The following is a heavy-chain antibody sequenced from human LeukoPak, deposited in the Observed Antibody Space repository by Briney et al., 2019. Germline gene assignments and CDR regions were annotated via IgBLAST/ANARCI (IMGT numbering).Heavy chain of an antibody. D-gene: IGHD3-16*01. CDR1: GFSFSDST. Sequence: GGSLRLSCEASGFSFSDSTMSWVRQAAGKGLEWVAKMKEDGSDENYVDSVKGRFTISRDDARNSLHLQMKSLRAEDTAVYFCAKGGAGGGYFPTWGQGILVIVSS. V-gene: IGHV3-7*03. CDR3: AKGGAGGGYFPT. J-gene: IGHJ1*01. CDR2: MKEDGSDE.